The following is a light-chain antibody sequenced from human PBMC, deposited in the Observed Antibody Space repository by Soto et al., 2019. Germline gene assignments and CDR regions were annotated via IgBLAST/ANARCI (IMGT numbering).Light chain of an antibody. CDR2: GAA. V-gene: IGKV3-20*01. CDR3: QPYGSSPSWT. CDR1: QSINS. J-gene: IGKJ1*01. Sequence: ETVLTQSPGTLSLSPGERATLSCRASQSINSIAWYQQKPGQAPRLLMYGAATRATGIPDRFSGSGSGTDFTLTVSRLEPDDFAVYYCQPYGSSPSWTFGQGTKVEIK.